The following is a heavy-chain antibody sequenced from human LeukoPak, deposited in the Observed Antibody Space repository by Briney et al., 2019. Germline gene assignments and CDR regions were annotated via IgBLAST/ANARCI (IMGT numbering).Heavy chain of an antibody. CDR2: ISCSSSNI. V-gene: IGHV3-21*01. D-gene: IGHD5-12*01. J-gene: IGHJ4*02. Sequence: GGSLRLSCAASGFTLSSCSMKWVREAPGKGREWGSYISCSSSNIYYADSVKGRFTISRDNSKNTLYLQMNSLRAEDTAVYYCAKDGYSGYEYGALGYWGQGTLVTVSS. CDR3: AKDGYSGYEYGALGY. CDR1: GFTLSSCS.